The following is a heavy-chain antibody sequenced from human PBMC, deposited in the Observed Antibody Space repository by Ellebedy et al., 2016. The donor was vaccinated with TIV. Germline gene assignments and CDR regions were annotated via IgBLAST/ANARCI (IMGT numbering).Heavy chain of an antibody. Sequence: AASVKVSCKASGYKFINYGYTWVRQAPGQGLEWVGYISSHNGNSNYGKNFEGRVTMTTDRPTATVVMELGSLRSDDTAMYYCARTRYSSSWPDFWGQGTLVTVSS. CDR2: ISSHNGNS. CDR1: GYKFINYG. D-gene: IGHD5-18*01. J-gene: IGHJ4*02. CDR3: ARTRYSSSWPDF. V-gene: IGHV1-18*04.